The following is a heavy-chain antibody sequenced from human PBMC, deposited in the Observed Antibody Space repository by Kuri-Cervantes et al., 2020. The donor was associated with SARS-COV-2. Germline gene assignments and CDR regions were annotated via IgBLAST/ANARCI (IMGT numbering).Heavy chain of an antibody. V-gene: IGHV3-21*01. CDR2: ISSSSSYI. Sequence: GESLKISCTASTFNFKNFAMSWVRRAPGKGLEWVSSISSSSSYIYYADSVKGRFTISRDNAKISLYLQMNSLRAEDTAVYYCARERATNFDYWGQGTLVTVSS. CDR3: ARERATNFDY. J-gene: IGHJ4*02. CDR1: TFNFKNFA.